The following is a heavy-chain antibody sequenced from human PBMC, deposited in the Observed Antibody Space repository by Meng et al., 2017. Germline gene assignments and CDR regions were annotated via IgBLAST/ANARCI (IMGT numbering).Heavy chain of an antibody. V-gene: IGHV4-31*03. J-gene: IGHJ4*02. D-gene: IGHD3-10*01. CDR1: GGSISSGVYY. CDR3: AREADGSGRLDY. Sequence: QVQLQESRPGLVKPSQTLLLTCSVSGGSISSGVYYWSWIRQHPGKGLEWIGHIHYSGRTYYNPSLESRVIISVDTSKNQFSLKLNSVTAADTAVYYCAREADGSGRLDYWGQGSLVTVSS. CDR2: IHYSGRT.